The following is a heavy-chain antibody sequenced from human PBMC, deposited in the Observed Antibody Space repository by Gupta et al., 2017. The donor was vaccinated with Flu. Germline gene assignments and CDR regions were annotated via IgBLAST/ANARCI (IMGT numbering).Heavy chain of an antibody. CDR3: ATSRSFDY. V-gene: IGHV3-74*01. CDR1: WFTFSSYW. D-gene: IGHD3-16*02. CDR2: INSDGSNT. Sequence: EGQLVESGGGLVQPGGSLRLSCAASWFTFSSYWMHWVRQAPGKGLVWVSGINSDGSNTNYADSVKGRFTISRDNAKSTLYLQMNSLRAEDTAVYYCATSRSFDYWGQGTLVTVSS. J-gene: IGHJ4*02.